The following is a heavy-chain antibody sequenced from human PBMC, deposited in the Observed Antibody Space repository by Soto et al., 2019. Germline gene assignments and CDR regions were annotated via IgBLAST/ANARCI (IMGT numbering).Heavy chain of an antibody. D-gene: IGHD6-19*01. CDR2: IYYTGST. J-gene: IGHJ1*01. Sequence: SETLSLTCTVSGGSISTSGYHWDWIRQSPGKGLEWIGTIYYTGSTVYNPSLKSRVTISVDRPKNQLSLTLTSVTAADTAVFYCAREAKAVADFQNWGQGTLVTVSS. V-gene: IGHV4-39*02. CDR1: GGSISTSGYH. CDR3: AREAKAVADFQN.